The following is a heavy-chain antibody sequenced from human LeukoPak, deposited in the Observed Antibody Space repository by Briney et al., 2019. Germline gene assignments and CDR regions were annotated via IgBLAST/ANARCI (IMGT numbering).Heavy chain of an antibody. CDR1: GGSISSSSYY. J-gene: IGHJ4*02. Sequence: SETLSLTCTVSGGSISSSSYYWGWIRQPPGKGLEWIGSICYSGSTYYNPSLKSRVTISVDTSKNQFSLKLSSVTAADTAVYYCARLKSYDFWSGYYTSRYTFDYWGQGTLVTVSS. CDR3: ARLKSYDFWSGYYTSRYTFDY. V-gene: IGHV4-39*01. CDR2: ICYSGST. D-gene: IGHD3-3*01.